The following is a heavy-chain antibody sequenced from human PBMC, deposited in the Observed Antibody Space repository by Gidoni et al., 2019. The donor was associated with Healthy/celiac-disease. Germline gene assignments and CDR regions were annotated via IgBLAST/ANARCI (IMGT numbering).Heavy chain of an antibody. CDR3: ARDYGGNPGFDY. Sequence: QVQLVQSGAEVKKPGASVKVSCKASGYTFTGYYMHWVRQAPGQGLEWMGWINPNSGGTNYAQKFQGWVTRTRDTSISTAYMELGRVRSDDTAVYYCARDYGGNPGFDYWGQGTLVTVSS. CDR1: GYTFTGYY. D-gene: IGHD4-17*01. J-gene: IGHJ4*02. CDR2: INPNSGGT. V-gene: IGHV1-2*04.